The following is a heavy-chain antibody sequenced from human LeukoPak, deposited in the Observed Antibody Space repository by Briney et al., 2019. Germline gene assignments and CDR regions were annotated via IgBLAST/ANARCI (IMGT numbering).Heavy chain of an antibody. CDR2: INPNSGGT. CDR1: GYTFNGYY. J-gene: IGHJ5*02. Sequence: ASVKVSCKASGYTFNGYYMFWVRQAPGQGLEWMGWINPNSGGTNYAQEFQGRVTMTRDTSISTAYMELSTLRSDDTAVYYCALIGDHAWFDPWGQGTLVTVSS. CDR3: ALIGDHAWFDP. V-gene: IGHV1-2*02. D-gene: IGHD3-10*01.